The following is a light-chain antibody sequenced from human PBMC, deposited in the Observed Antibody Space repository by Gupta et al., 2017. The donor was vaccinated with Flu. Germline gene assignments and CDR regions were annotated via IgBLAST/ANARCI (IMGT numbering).Light chain of an antibody. J-gene: IGKJ1*01. CDR1: QSIGSN. V-gene: IGKV3-15*01. CDR2: GAS. CDR3: HQYYTRPET. Sequence: GERATLSCRASQSIGSNLAWYQQKPGQAPRLLIYGASTRATGIPARFSGSGSGTEFTLAINSLQSEDFAVYYCHQYYTRPETCGLGTKVEIK.